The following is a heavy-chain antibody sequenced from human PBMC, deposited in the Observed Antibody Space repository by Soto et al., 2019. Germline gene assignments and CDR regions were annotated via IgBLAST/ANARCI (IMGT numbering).Heavy chain of an antibody. CDR2: MSYSGST. CDR1: GGSTSKSSYY. J-gene: IGHJ5*02. V-gene: IGHV4-39*01. Sequence: SETLSLTCTVSGGSTSKSSYYWVWIRQPPGKGLEWVGSMSYSGSTYYNPSLKSRVAISVDTSKNQLSLQVSSVTAADTAVYYCSRRAPEGFDPWGQGTLVTVSS. CDR3: SRRAPEGFDP.